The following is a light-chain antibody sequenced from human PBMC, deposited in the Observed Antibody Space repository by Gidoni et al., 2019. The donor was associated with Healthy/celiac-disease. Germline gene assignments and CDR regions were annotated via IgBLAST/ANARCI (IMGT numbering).Light chain of an antibody. CDR1: HTVTTY. Sequence: EIALTQSPATLSLSPGERVTLSCRASHTVTTYLAWYQQKPGQAPRLLIYDASDRATGIPARFSGSGSGTDFTLTISSLEPEDFALYYCQQRSNWPYTFGQGSRVAIK. J-gene: IGKJ2*01. CDR2: DAS. V-gene: IGKV3-11*01. CDR3: QQRSNWPYT.